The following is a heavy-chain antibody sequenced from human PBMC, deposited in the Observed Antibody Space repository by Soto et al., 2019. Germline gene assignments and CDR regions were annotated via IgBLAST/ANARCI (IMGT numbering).Heavy chain of an antibody. CDR3: ARSSVRYFDWYYFDY. CDR2: IYYSGST. D-gene: IGHD3-9*01. J-gene: IGHJ4*02. CDR1: GGSISSYY. Sequence: LSLTCTVSGGSISSYYWSWIRQPPGKGLEWIGYIYYSGSTNYNPSLKSRVTISVDTSKNQFSLKLSSVTAADTAVYYCARSSVRYFDWYYFDYWGQGTLVTVSS. V-gene: IGHV4-59*01.